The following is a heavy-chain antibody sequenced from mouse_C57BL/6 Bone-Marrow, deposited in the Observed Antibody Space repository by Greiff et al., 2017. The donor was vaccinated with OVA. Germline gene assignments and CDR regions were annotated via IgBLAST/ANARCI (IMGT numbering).Heavy chain of an antibody. CDR2: ISSGGSYT. D-gene: IGHD1-1*01. V-gene: IGHV5-6*01. J-gene: IGHJ2*01. Sequence: EVQGVESGGDLVKPGGSLKLSCAASGFTFSSYGMSWVRQTPDKRLEWVATISSGGSYTYYPDSVKGRFTISRDNATNTLYLQMSSLKSEDTAMCYCARQHYASIYYFVSWGQGTTLTVSS. CDR3: ARQHYASIYYFVS. CDR1: GFTFSSYG.